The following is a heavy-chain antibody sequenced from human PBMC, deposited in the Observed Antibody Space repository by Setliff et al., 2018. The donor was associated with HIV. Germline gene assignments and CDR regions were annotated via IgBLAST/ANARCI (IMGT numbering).Heavy chain of an antibody. J-gene: IGHJ4*02. CDR2: INPNTGDT. CDR1: GYTFTDYF. V-gene: IGHV1-2*02. Sequence: ASVKVSCKASGYTFTDYFLHWVRQAPGQGLEWMGYINPNTGDTNSAQKFQGRVTVTRDTSISSVYMELSRPRSDDSAVYYCLRAEYYSDFRGYWEYFDFWGQGTLVTVSS. D-gene: IGHD3-22*01. CDR3: LRAEYYSDFRGYWEYFDF.